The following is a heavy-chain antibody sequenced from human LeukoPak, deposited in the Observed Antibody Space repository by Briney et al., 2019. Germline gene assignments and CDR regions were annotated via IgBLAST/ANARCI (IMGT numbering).Heavy chain of an antibody. CDR3: AKEETYYDFWSGQDY. D-gene: IGHD3-3*01. CDR1: GFTFSSYG. Sequence: GGSLRLSCAASGFTFSSYGMHWVRQAPGKRLEWVAFIRYDGSNKYYADSVKGRFTISRDNSKNTLYLQMNSLRAEDTAVYYCAKEETYYDFWSGQDYWGQGTLVTVSS. J-gene: IGHJ4*02. V-gene: IGHV3-30*02. CDR2: IRYDGSNK.